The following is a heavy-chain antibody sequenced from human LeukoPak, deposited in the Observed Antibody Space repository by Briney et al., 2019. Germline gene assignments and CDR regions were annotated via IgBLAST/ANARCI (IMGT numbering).Heavy chain of an antibody. Sequence: GGSLRLSCAASGFAFSSYSMNWVRQAPGKGLEWVSVIYSGGSTYYADSVKGRFTISRDNSKNTLYLQMNSLRAEDTAVYYCARDSAVVVKPLGAFDIWGQGTMVTVSS. D-gene: IGHD3-22*01. CDR1: GFAFSSYS. CDR2: IYSGGST. V-gene: IGHV3-53*01. CDR3: ARDSAVVVKPLGAFDI. J-gene: IGHJ3*02.